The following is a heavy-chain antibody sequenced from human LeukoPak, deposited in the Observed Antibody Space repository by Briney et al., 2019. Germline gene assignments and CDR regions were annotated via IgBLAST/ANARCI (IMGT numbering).Heavy chain of an antibody. Sequence: ASVKVSCKASGYTFTDYYLHWVRQAPGQGLEWMGWINPKSGGTNSAQKFQGRVTMTRDTSISTAYMELSRLTSDDTAVYYCARVAMSFWSGLDYWGQGTLVTVSS. CDR1: GYTFTDYY. CDR2: INPKSGGT. V-gene: IGHV1-2*02. J-gene: IGHJ4*02. D-gene: IGHD3-3*01. CDR3: ARVAMSFWSGLDY.